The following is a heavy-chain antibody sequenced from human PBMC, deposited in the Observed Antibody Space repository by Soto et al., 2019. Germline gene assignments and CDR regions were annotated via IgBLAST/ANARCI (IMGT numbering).Heavy chain of an antibody. Sequence: SQTLSLTCAISGYRVSRDSVACTWIRQSPSRGLEWLGRTYYRSKWYNNYAESVKSRITINPDTSKNQFSLQLNSVTPEDTAVYYCARDPSHYYGSGSYNYPFDYWGQGTLVPVSS. V-gene: IGHV6-1*01. CDR1: GYRVSRDSVA. J-gene: IGHJ4*02. CDR3: ARDPSHYYGSGSYNYPFDY. D-gene: IGHD3-10*01. CDR2: TYYRSKWYN.